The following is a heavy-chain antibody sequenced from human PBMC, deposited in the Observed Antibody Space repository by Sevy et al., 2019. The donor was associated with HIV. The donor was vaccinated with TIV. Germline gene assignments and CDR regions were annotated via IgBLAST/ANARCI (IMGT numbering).Heavy chain of an antibody. D-gene: IGHD3-16*01. CDR2: IIPIFGTA. CDR3: ASPGGTFGEGYFDY. Sequence: ASVKVSCKASGGTFSSYAISWVRQAPGQGLEWMGGIIPIFGTANYAQKFQGRVTITGDESTSTAYMELSSLRSEDTAVYYCASPGGTFGEGYFDYWGQGTLVTVSS. V-gene: IGHV1-69*13. CDR1: GGTFSSYA. J-gene: IGHJ4*02.